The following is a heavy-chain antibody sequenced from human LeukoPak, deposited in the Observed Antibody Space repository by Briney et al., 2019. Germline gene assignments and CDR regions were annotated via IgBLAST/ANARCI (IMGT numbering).Heavy chain of an antibody. D-gene: IGHD3-16*01. CDR3: AKDLYFRPLKYYDYVWGSSDAFDI. J-gene: IGHJ3*02. Sequence: GGSLRLSCAASGFTFDDYGMSWVRQAPGKGLEWVAFIRYDGSNKYYADSVKGRFTISRDNAKNSLYLQMNSLRAEDTAVYYCAKDLYFRPLKYYDYVWGSSDAFDIWGQGTMVTVSS. CDR1: GFTFDDYG. CDR2: IRYDGSNK. V-gene: IGHV3-30*02.